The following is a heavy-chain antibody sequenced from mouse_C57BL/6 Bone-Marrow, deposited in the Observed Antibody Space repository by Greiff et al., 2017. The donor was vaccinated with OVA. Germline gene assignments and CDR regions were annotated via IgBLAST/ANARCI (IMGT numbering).Heavy chain of an antibody. CDR2: INPSNGGT. V-gene: IGHV1-53*01. D-gene: IGHD2-4*01. Sequence: QVQLKESGTELVKPGASVKLSCKASGYTFTSYWMHWVKQRPGQGLEWIGNINPSNGGTNYNEKFKSKATLTVDKSSSTAYMQLSSLTSEDSAVYDCARGHYDYDGGVAYWGQGTLVTVSA. CDR1: GYTFTSYW. J-gene: IGHJ3*01. CDR3: ARGHYDYDGGVAY.